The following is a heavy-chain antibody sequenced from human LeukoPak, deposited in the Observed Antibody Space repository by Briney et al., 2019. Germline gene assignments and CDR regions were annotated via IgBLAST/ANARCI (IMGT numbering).Heavy chain of an antibody. Sequence: GSLRLSCAASGFTFSNYGMSWIRQAPGKGLEWVSSISGSGDSTYYADSVKGRFTISRDNSKNTLYLQMNSLRAEDTAVYYCAKDRGIISDYWGQGTLVTVSS. CDR3: AKDRGIISDY. V-gene: IGHV3-23*01. D-gene: IGHD3-10*01. CDR1: GFTFSNYG. CDR2: ISGSGDST. J-gene: IGHJ4*02.